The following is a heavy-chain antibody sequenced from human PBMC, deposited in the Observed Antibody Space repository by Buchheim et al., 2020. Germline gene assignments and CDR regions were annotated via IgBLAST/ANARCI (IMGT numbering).Heavy chain of an antibody. CDR1: GFTFSSYG. CDR2: IWYDGSNK. CDR3: ARDLIWGRAAYDFWSGYSGDAFDI. Sequence: QVQLVESGGGVVQPGRSLRLSCAASGFTFSSYGMHWVRQAPGKGLEWVAVIWYDGSNKYYADSVKGRLTISRENSKNTLYLQMNSLRAEDTAVYYCARDLIWGRAAYDFWSGYSGDAFDIWGQGT. V-gene: IGHV3-33*01. J-gene: IGHJ3*02. D-gene: IGHD3-3*01.